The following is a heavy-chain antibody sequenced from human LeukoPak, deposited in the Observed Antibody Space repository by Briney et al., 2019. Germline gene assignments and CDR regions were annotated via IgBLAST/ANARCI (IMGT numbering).Heavy chain of an antibody. V-gene: IGHV1-18*01. J-gene: IGHJ6*04. Sequence: GASVKVPCKASGYMFTSFGISWVRRAPGQGLEWMGWISAYNGDTKYAQEFQGRVTMTTDTSTRTAYMEVRSLRSDDTAVYYCARDRRGRAVAKPYYYNGMDVWGEGTTVTVSS. D-gene: IGHD6-19*01. CDR1: GYMFTSFG. CDR2: ISAYNGDT. CDR3: ARDRRGRAVAKPYYYNGMDV.